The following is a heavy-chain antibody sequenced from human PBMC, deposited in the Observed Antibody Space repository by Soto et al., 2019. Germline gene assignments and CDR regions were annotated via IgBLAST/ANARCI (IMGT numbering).Heavy chain of an antibody. CDR3: ARLGSSGWYQGSYFDY. CDR1: GGSITRNNHY. CDR2: ILYSGSI. D-gene: IGHD6-19*01. V-gene: IGHV4-39*01. J-gene: IGHJ4*02. Sequence: QLQQQESGPGLVKPSETLSLTCTVSGGSITRNNHYWGWIRQSPGKGLEWIGSILYSGSINYNPSLKSRVTISVETSKNQFSLKMSSVTAADTAVYYCARLGSSGWYQGSYFDYWGQGTLVTVSS.